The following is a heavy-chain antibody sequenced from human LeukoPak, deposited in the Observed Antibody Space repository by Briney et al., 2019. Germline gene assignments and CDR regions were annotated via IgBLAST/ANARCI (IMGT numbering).Heavy chain of an antibody. Sequence: ASVKVPCKASGYTFTGYYMHWVRQAPGQGLEWMGWINPNSGGTNYAQKFQGRVTMTRDTSISTAYMELSRLRSDDTAVYYCARDPVVVAATGITMDVWGQGTTVTVSS. V-gene: IGHV1-2*02. CDR2: INPNSGGT. D-gene: IGHD2-15*01. J-gene: IGHJ6*02. CDR3: ARDPVVVAATGITMDV. CDR1: GYTFTGYY.